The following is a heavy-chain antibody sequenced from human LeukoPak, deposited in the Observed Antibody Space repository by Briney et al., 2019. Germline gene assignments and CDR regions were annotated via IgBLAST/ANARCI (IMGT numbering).Heavy chain of an antibody. Sequence: ASVKVSCKAPGYTFTSYYMHWVRQAPGQGLEWMGIINPSGGSTSYAQKFQGRVTMTRDMSTSTVYMELSSLRSEDTAVYYCARRGSFLKLSYYYYYMDVWGKGTTVTVSS. J-gene: IGHJ6*03. CDR1: GYTFTSYY. CDR3: ARRGSFLKLSYYYYYMDV. CDR2: INPSGGST. D-gene: IGHD1-26*01. V-gene: IGHV1-46*01.